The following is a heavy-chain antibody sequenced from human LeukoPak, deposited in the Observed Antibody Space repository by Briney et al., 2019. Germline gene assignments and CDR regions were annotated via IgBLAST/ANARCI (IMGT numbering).Heavy chain of an antibody. V-gene: IGHV4-59*02. D-gene: IGHD3-16*01. CDR2: VYSGGTT. CDR1: GASVNDYF. CDR3: ARDIVLMMSDVASPYYMDV. J-gene: IGHJ6*03. Sequence: PSETLSLSCSVSGASVNDYFWSWIRRPPGRGLEWIGHVYSGGTTEYSPSLKGRVTISLDASNNKVSLSLTSSTAADTAVYYCARDIVLMMSDVASPYYMDVWGRGTTVTVAS.